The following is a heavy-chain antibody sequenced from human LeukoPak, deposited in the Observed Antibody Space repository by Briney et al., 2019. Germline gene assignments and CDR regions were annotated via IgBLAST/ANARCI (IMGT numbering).Heavy chain of an antibody. Sequence: ASVKVSCKASGYTFTSYGISWVQQAPGQGLEWMGWISSYNGNTNYAQKLQGRATMTTDTSTSTAYMELRSLRSDDTAVYYCARGSFPSDEILTSPFDNWGQGTLVTVSS. D-gene: IGHD3-9*01. CDR2: ISSYNGNT. V-gene: IGHV1-18*01. J-gene: IGHJ4*02. CDR1: GYTFTSYG. CDR3: ARGSFPSDEILTSPFDN.